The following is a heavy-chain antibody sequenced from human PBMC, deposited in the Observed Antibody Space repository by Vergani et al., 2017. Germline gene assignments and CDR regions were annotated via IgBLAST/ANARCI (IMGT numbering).Heavy chain of an antibody. Sequence: QVQLVQSGAEVKKPGASVKVSCKVSGYTLTELSMHWVRQAPGKGLQWMGGFDPEVGETIYAQKFQGRVTMTEDTSTDTAYMELSSLRSEDTAVYYCQATKRISMVRGDDYWGQGTLVTVSS. CDR2: FDPEVGET. D-gene: IGHD3-10*01. V-gene: IGHV1-24*01. J-gene: IGHJ4*02. CDR3: QATKRISMVRGDDY. CDR1: GYTLTELS.